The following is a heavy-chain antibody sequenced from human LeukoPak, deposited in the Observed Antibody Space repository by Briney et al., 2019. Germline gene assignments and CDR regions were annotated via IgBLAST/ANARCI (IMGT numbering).Heavy chain of an antibody. V-gene: IGHV3-21*04. D-gene: IGHD5-24*01. Sequence: GGSLRLSCAASGFTFSTYSMNWVRQAPGKGLEWVSSIISTSSYVYYADSVKGRFSISRDNAKTSLYLQMNSLRAEDTAVYYCARGGGDVYNVFDYWGQGTLVTVSS. J-gene: IGHJ4*02. CDR1: GFTFSTYS. CDR2: IISTSSYV. CDR3: ARGGGDVYNVFDY.